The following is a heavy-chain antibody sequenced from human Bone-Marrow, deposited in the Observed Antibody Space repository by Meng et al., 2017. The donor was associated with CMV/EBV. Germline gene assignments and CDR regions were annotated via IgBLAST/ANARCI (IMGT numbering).Heavy chain of an antibody. J-gene: IGHJ4*02. CDR3: ANWDSYYYDSSGRSGY. V-gene: IGHV3-74*01. CDR2: INSDGSST. CDR1: GFTFSSYA. Sequence: GESLKISCAASGFTFSSYAMTWVRQAPGKGLVWVSRINSDGSSTSYADSVKGRFTISRDNAKNTLYLQMNSLRAEDTAVYYCANWDSYYYDSSGRSGYWGQGTLVTVSS. D-gene: IGHD3-22*01.